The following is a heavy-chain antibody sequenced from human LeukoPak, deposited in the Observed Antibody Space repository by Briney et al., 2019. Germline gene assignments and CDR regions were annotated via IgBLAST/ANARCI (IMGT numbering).Heavy chain of an antibody. CDR3: ARVTARQDDAFDI. Sequence: SETLSLTCTVSGGSISSSSYYWGWLRQPPGKGLEWVGSIYYSGSTYYNPSLKSRVTISVDTSKNQFSLKLSSVTAADTAVYYCARVTARQDDAFDIWGQGTMVTVSS. D-gene: IGHD6-6*01. V-gene: IGHV4-39*07. CDR1: GGSISSSSYY. J-gene: IGHJ3*02. CDR2: IYYSGST.